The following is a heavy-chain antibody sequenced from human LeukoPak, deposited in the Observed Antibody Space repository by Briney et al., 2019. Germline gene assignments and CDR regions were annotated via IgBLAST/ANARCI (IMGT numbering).Heavy chain of an antibody. J-gene: IGHJ4*02. D-gene: IGHD1-26*01. Sequence: SETLSLTCTVSGGSISSYYWSWTRQPPGKGLEWIGYIYTSGSTNYNPSLKSRVTISVDTSKNQFSLKLSSVTAAGTAVYYCARYVGARGYFDYWGQGTLVTVSS. V-gene: IGHV4-4*09. CDR2: IYTSGST. CDR1: GGSISSYY. CDR3: ARYVGARGYFDY.